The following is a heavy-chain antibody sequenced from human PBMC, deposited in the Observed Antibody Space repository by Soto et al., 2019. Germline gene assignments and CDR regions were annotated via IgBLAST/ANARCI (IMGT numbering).Heavy chain of an antibody. CDR2: ISTSGSIT. Sequence: PGGSLRLSCAASGFTFSDYSMNWIRQAPGKGLEWFSYISTSGSITYYADSVKGRFTISRDNAENSLFLQRNSLRAEDTAVYYCASETNCVVGVCYPVFDYWGQGARVTVSS. CDR3: ASETNCVVGVCYPVFDY. CDR1: GFTFSDYS. D-gene: IGHD2-8*01. V-gene: IGHV3-11*01. J-gene: IGHJ4*02.